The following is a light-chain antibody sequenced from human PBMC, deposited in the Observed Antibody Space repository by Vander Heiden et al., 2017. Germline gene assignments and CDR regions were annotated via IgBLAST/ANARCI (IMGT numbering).Light chain of an antibody. CDR3: SAWDGHLRAWL. CDR2: RNN. CDR1: NYNVGHQG. J-gene: IGLJ2*01. Sequence: QAGLTQPPSDSKALGQTATLTCSGNNYNVGHQGAAWLQQLHGHPPKLLSYRNNDRPSGISERFSASRSGNTASLTITGLQPEDEADYYCSAWDGHLRAWLFGGGTK. V-gene: IGLV10-54*04.